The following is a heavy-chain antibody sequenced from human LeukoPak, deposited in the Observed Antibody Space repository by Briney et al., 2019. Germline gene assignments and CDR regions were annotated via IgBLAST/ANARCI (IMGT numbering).Heavy chain of an antibody. CDR3: VRGLTTADY. Sequence: PGGSLRLSCAASGFTFSNYAMTWVRQAPGKGLQWVSTISYRGSDYADSVKGRFTISRDNSKNTLDLQMSSLRAEDTAVYYCVRGLTTADYWGQGTLVTVSS. V-gene: IGHV3-23*01. D-gene: IGHD4-11*01. CDR1: GFTFSNYA. J-gene: IGHJ4*02. CDR2: ISYRGS.